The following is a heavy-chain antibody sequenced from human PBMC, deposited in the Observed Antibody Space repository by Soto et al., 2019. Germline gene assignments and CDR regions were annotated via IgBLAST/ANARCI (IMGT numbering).Heavy chain of an antibody. V-gene: IGHV1-3*01. J-gene: IGHJ4*02. CDR2: INAGNGNT. D-gene: IGHD2-8*02. CDR1: GYTFTSYA. Sequence: QVQLVQSGAEVKKPGASVKVSCKASGYTFTSYAMRWVRPAPGQRLEWMGWINAGNGNTKYSQKCTGRLTITGDTSASTAYMELRSLRTEDTAVYYCASAGGAGGDWGEGTLVPVSS. CDR3: ASAGGAGGD.